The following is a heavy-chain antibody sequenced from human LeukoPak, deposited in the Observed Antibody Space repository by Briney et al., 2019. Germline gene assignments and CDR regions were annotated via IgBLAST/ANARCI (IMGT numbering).Heavy chain of an antibody. CDR3: AREVVLRYFDR. D-gene: IGHD3-9*01. CDR2: ISSSGSTI. Sequence: GGSLRLSCAASRFTFSSYEMNWVRQAPGKGLEWVSYISSSGSTIYYADSVKGRFTISRDNAKNSLYLQMNSLRAEDTAVYYCAREVVLRYFDRWGQGTLVTVSS. V-gene: IGHV3-48*03. CDR1: RFTFSSYE. J-gene: IGHJ4*02.